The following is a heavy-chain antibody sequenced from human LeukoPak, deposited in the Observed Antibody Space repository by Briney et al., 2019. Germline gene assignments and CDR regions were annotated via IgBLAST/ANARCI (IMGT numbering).Heavy chain of an antibody. D-gene: IGHD6-13*01. CDR1: GDSVSSNSAA. CDR2: TYYRSKSYN. CDR3: ARVVYSSSWYFDY. Sequence: SQTLSLTCALSGDSVSSNSAAWNWLRQSPSSGLEWLERTYYRSKSYNGYAVSVKTQISINPDTSKNQFSLQLNSVTPEDTAVYYCARVVYSSSWYFDYWGQGTLVTVSS. V-gene: IGHV6-1*01. J-gene: IGHJ4*02.